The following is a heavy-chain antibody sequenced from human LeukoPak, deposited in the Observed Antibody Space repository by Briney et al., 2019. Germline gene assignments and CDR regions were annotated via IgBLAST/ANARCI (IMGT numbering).Heavy chain of an antibody. Sequence: GGSLRLSCAASGFTFSSYNMNWVRQAPGKGLEWVSSISTSSSYIFYADSVKGRFTISRDNANNSLYLQMSSLRAEDTAVYYCASIITQTTGGWFDPWGQGTLVTVSS. CDR1: GFTFSSYN. CDR2: ISTSSSYI. V-gene: IGHV3-21*01. CDR3: ASIITQTTGGWFDP. J-gene: IGHJ5*02. D-gene: IGHD1-7*01.